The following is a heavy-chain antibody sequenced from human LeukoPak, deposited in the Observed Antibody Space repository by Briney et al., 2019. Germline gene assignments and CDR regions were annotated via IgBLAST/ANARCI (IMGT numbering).Heavy chain of an antibody. CDR2: INHSGSA. J-gene: IGHJ4*02. CDR1: GGSFSGYY. CDR3: ASGVRAGTVY. Sequence: SETLSLTCAVYGGSFSGYYWTWIRQPPGKGLQWIGEINHSGSADYNPSLKSRVTISVDTSKNQFSLRLSSVTAADTALYYCASGVRAGTVYWGQGTLVTVSS. D-gene: IGHD6-19*01. V-gene: IGHV4-34*01.